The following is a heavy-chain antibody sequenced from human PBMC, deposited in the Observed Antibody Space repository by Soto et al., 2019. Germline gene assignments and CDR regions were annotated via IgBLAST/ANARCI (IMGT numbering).Heavy chain of an antibody. J-gene: IGHJ4*02. CDR2: ISAYNGNT. Sequence: EASVKVSCKVSGYTFTSYGISWVRQAPGQGLEWMGWISAYNGNTNYAQKLQGRVTMTTDTSTSTAYMELRSLRSDDTAVYYCASNYDSSGYYRSPLDYWGQGTLVTVSS. D-gene: IGHD3-22*01. V-gene: IGHV1-18*01. CDR1: GYTFTSYG. CDR3: ASNYDSSGYYRSPLDY.